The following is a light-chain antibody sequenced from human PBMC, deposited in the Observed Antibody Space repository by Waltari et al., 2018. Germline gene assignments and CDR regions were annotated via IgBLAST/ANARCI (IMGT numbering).Light chain of an antibody. CDR3: QQYNSYSLLS. J-gene: IGKJ4*01. Sequence: DIQMTQSPSTLSASVGDRVIFSCRASQSISKWLAWYQQKPGKAPKLLIYMASTLESGVPSRFSGSGSGTEFTLTISSLQPEDVATYYCQQYNSYSLLSFGGGTKVEIK. CDR2: MAS. CDR1: QSISKW. V-gene: IGKV1-5*03.